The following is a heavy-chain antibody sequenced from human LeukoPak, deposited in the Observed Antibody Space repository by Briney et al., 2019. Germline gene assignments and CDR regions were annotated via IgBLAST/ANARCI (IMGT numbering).Heavy chain of an antibody. CDR2: ISSSSSTI. CDR3: ARAHPGDYGDFQFDY. V-gene: IGHV3-48*01. D-gene: IGHD4-17*01. CDR1: GGSISSYY. J-gene: IGHJ4*02. Sequence: ETLSLTCTVSGGSISSYYWSWVRQAPGKGLEWVSYISSSSSTIYYADSVKGRFTISRDNAKNSLYLQMNSLRAEDTAVYYCARAHPGDYGDFQFDYWGQGTLVTVSS.